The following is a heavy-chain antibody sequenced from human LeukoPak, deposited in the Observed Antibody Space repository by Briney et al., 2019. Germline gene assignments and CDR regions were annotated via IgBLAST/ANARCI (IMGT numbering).Heavy chain of an antibody. D-gene: IGHD3-22*01. CDR2: IIPIFGTA. Sequence: SVKVSCKTSGGTFSSYAISWVRQAPGQGLEWMGRIIPIFGTANYAQKFQGRVTITTDESTSTAYIELSSLRSEDTAVYYCARDDQAYDSSGYRAFDIWGQGTMVTVSS. CDR1: GGTFSSYA. V-gene: IGHV1-69*05. J-gene: IGHJ3*02. CDR3: ARDDQAYDSSGYRAFDI.